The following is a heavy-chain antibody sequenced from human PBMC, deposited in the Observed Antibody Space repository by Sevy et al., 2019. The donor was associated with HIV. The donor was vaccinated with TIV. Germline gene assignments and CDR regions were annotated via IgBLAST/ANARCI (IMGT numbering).Heavy chain of an antibody. CDR2: ISSSGRTV. V-gene: IGHV3-11*01. CDR1: RFTFSDYY. D-gene: IGHD6-19*01. J-gene: IGHJ4*02. CDR3: ARGGLGGSSGWYYFDC. Sequence: GGSLRLSCAASRFTFSDYYMSWIRQAPGKGLEWVSYISSSGRTVYYEDSVKGPFTISRDNAKNSRYLQMSSLRAEDTAVYYCARGGLGGSSGWYYFDCWGQRTLVTVS.